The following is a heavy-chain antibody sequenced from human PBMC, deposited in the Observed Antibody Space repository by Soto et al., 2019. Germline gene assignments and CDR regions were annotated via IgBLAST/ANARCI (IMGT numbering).Heavy chain of an antibody. CDR3: ARLTVTTGGYFDY. CDR2: IYYSGST. V-gene: IGHV4-61*01. Sequence: PSETLSLTCTVSGGSVSSGNYYWNWIRQPPGKGLEWIGYIYYSGSTKYNPSLKSRVTISVDTSKNQFSLKLSSVTAADTAVYYCARLTVTTGGYFDYWGQGTLVTVSS. CDR1: GGSVSSGNYY. J-gene: IGHJ4*02. D-gene: IGHD4-17*01.